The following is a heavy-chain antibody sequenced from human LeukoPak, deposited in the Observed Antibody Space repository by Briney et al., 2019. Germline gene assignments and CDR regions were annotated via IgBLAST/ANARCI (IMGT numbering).Heavy chain of an antibody. D-gene: IGHD2-15*01. CDR1: GGSISSYY. J-gene: IGHJ3*02. Sequence: PSETLSLTCTVSGGSISSYYWSWIRQPAGKGLEWIGRIYTSGSTNYNPSLKSRVTMSVDTSKDQFSLKLSSVTAADTAVYYCARGYCSGGSCLLDAFDIWGQGTMVTVSS. V-gene: IGHV4-4*07. CDR3: ARGYCSGGSCLLDAFDI. CDR2: IYTSGST.